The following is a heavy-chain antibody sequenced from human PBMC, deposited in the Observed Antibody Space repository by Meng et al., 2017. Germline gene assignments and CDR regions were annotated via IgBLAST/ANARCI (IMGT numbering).Heavy chain of an antibody. J-gene: IGHJ4*02. V-gene: IGHV4-4*02. Sequence: LEQVPRLVNRSRTMSLPCAFSGGCISSRNWWRWVRRPPGKGLEWIGEIHHSGSTNYNPSLKSRVTISVDKSKNQFSLKLSSVTAADTAVYYCARDVVGAIIIARGDYWGQGTLVTVSS. CDR2: IHHSGST. CDR1: GGCISSRNW. D-gene: IGHD1-26*01. CDR3: ARDVVGAIIIARGDY.